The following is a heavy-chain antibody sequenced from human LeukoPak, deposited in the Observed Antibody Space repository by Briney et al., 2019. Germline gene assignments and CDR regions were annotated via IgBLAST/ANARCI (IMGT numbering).Heavy chain of an antibody. CDR2: ISWNSGSI. CDR3: AXDNRRHYTSGPNPDSLH. J-gene: IGHJ4*02. V-gene: IGHV3-9*01. D-gene: IGHD6-19*01. CDR1: GLTFDDYA. Sequence: GRSLRLSCAASGLTFDDYAMHWVRQAPGKGLEWVSGISWNSGSIGYADSVKGRFTISRDNAKNSLYLQMDSLRVEDTAFYYCAXDNRRHYTSGPNPDSLHWGQGALVTVSS.